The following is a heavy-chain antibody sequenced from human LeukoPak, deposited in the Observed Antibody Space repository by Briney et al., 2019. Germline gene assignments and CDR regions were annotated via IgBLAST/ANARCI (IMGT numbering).Heavy chain of an antibody. Sequence: GGSLRLSCAASGFTFSSYGMHWVRQAPGKGLEWVAFIRYDGSNKYYADSVKGRFTISRDNSKNTLYLQMNSLRAEDTAVYYCAKDVRCSSTSCYTDYYYYYMDVWGKGTTVTVSS. V-gene: IGHV3-30*02. CDR1: GFTFSSYG. CDR3: AKDVRCSSTSCYTDYYYYYMDV. J-gene: IGHJ6*03. D-gene: IGHD2-2*02. CDR2: IRYDGSNK.